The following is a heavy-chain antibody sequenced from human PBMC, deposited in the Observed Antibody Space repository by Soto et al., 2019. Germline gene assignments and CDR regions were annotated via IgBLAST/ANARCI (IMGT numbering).Heavy chain of an antibody. V-gene: IGHV1-3*01. J-gene: IGHJ6*03. Sequence: QVHLVQAGAEVRKPGASVQVSCKASGYNFSSHDIHWVRQAPGQGLEWMGWINAGNGNTRFSQKFQARITITRDVSASTAYIALSSLRSEDTAIYDSARDSFYCGGRYCHHSSSYIDVWGKGTTVTVSS. D-gene: IGHD2-21*01. CDR3: ARDSFYCGGRYCHHSSSYIDV. CDR2: INAGNGNT. CDR1: GYNFSSHD.